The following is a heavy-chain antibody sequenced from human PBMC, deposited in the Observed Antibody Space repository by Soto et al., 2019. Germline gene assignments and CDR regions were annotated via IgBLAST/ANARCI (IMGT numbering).Heavy chain of an antibody. V-gene: IGHV3-23*01. D-gene: IGHD3-10*02. J-gene: IGHJ4*02. CDR3: ALIFSGSYSYPFDY. Sequence: GSLRLSCSASGFTFSSYAMSGVRQAPGKGLEWVSVISGSGGSTYYADSVKSRLTISKDTSKSQVVLTMTNMDPVDTDTYYCALIFSGSYSYPFDYWGQGTLVTVSS. CDR1: GFTFSSYA. CDR2: ISGSGGST.